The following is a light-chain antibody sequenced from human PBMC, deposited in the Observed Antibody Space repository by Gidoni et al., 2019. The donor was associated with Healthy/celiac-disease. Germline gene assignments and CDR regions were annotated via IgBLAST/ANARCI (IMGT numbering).Light chain of an antibody. CDR3: QQYDNLLLT. V-gene: IGKV1-33*01. Sequence: DIQVTQSPSSLSASVGDRVIITCQASQDIYNYLNWYQQKPGKAPKLLIYDASNLKTGVPSRFSGSRSGTDFTFTISNLQPEDSGTYYCQQYDNLLLTFGGGTKVEIK. CDR2: DAS. CDR1: QDIYNY. J-gene: IGKJ4*01.